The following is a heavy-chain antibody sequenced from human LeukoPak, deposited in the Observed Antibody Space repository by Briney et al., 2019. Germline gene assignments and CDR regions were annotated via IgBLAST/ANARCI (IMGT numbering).Heavy chain of an antibody. CDR2: INPNSGGT. CDR3: ARGLSSSLLRACPWFDP. Sequence: ASVKVSCKASGYTFTGYYMHWVRQAPGQGLEWMGWINPNSGGTNYAQKFQGWVTMTRDTSISTAYMELSRLRSDDTAVYYCARGLSSSLLRACPWFDPWGQGTLVTVSS. D-gene: IGHD6-13*01. V-gene: IGHV1-2*04. J-gene: IGHJ5*02. CDR1: GYTFTGYY.